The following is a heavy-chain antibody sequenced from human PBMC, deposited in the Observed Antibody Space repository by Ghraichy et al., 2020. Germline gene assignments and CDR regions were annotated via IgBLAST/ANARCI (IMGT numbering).Heavy chain of an antibody. CDR3: AKVTGYNWFDY. D-gene: IGHD5-24*01. V-gene: IGHV3-74*01. CDR1: GFTFSNYW. J-gene: IGHJ4*02. CDR2: INGGGTST. Sequence: GESLNISCAASGFTFSNYWMHWVRQAPGKGLVWVSRINGGGTSTNYADSVKGRFTISRDNAKNTLYLQMNSLRAEDTAVYYCAKVTGYNWFDYWGQGTLVIASS.